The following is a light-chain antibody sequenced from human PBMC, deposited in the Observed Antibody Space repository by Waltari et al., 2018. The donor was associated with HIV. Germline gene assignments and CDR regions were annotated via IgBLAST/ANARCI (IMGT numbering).Light chain of an antibody. CDR3: SSYSASGTLVL. V-gene: IGLV2-14*01. J-gene: IGLJ2*01. CDR1: RSDVGASDS. Sequence: QSALTQPASVSGSPGPSISISCSGTRSDVGASDSVSWYHQHPGEAPTLILYEVKKRPSGISNRFSGSKSGNTASLTISGLQVEDEAHYYCSSYSASGTLVLFGGGTRLTVL. CDR2: EVK.